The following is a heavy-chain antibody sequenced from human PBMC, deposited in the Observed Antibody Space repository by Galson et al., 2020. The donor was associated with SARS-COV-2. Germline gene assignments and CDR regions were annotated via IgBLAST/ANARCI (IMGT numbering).Heavy chain of an antibody. D-gene: IGHD1-26*01. CDR2: INPNSGGT. V-gene: IGHV1-2*02. J-gene: IGHJ3*02. Sequence: KVSCKASGYTFTGYYMHWVRQAPGQGLEWMGWINPNSGGTNYAQKFQGRVTMTRDTSISTAYMELSRLRSDDTAVYYCASPYDGAFDAFDIWGQGTMVTVSS. CDR3: ASPYDGAFDAFDI. CDR1: GYTFTGYY.